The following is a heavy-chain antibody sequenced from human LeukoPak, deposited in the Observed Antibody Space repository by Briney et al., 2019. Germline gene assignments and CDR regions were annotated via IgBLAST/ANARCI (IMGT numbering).Heavy chain of an antibody. J-gene: IGHJ5*02. Sequence: GASVTVSCKVSGYTFTGYYMHWVRQAPGQGLEWMGWINPNSGGTNYAQKFQGRVTMTRDTSISTAYMELSRLRSDDTAVYYCARDLGTPYLWFDPWGQGTLVTVSS. CDR2: INPNSGGT. V-gene: IGHV1-2*02. D-gene: IGHD1-26*01. CDR3: ARDLGTPYLWFDP. CDR1: GYTFTGYY.